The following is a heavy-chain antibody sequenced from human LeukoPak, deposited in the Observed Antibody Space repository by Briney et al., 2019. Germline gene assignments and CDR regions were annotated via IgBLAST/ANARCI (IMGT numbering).Heavy chain of an antibody. Sequence: GGSLRLSCAASGFSFSVYEMHWVRQAPGKGLEWISDISSSGTTTYYADSVKGRFTISRDNAKNSLYLQMNSLRAEDTAVYYCTVRADATIFDYWGQGTLVTVSS. D-gene: IGHD1-26*01. CDR3: TVRADATIFDY. J-gene: IGHJ4*02. CDR1: GFSFSVYE. CDR2: ISSSGTTT. V-gene: IGHV3-48*03.